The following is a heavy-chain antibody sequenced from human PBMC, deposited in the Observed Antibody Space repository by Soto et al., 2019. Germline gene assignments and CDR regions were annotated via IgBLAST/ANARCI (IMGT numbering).Heavy chain of an antibody. J-gene: IGHJ6*02. CDR2: IYYSGST. CDR3: ARLGSWPNYYYYGMDV. V-gene: IGHV4-39*01. Sequence: QLQLQESGPGLVKPSETLSLTCTVSGGSISSSSYYWGWIRQPPGKGLEWIGSIYYSGSTYYNPSLKSRVTISVDTSKNQFSLKLSSVTAADTAVYYCARLGSWPNYYYYGMDVWGQGTTVTVSS. CDR1: GGSISSSSYY. D-gene: IGHD6-13*01.